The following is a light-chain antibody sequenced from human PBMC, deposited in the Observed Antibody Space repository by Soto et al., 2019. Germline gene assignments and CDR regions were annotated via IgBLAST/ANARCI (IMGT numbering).Light chain of an antibody. V-gene: IGKV3-20*01. CDR2: AAS. CDR3: HQDFNLPWT. J-gene: IGKJ1*01. CDR1: QTMTRAY. Sequence: IVLMQSPGTLSLSPCERATLSCRASQTMTRAYLAWYQQKPGQAPRLLIYAASYRATGIPVRFSGSGSGTDFTLTISSLQPEDFAVYFCHQDFNLPWTFGQGTKVDIK.